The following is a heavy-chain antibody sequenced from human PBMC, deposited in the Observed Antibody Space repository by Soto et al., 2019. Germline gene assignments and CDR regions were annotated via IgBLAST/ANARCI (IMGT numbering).Heavy chain of an antibody. CDR1: GYTFTSYG. CDR3: ARDWAWIDQNPHTLDY. V-gene: IGHV1-18*04. D-gene: IGHD2-15*01. CDR2: ISAYNGNT. Sequence: ASVKVSCKASGYTFTSYGISWVRQAPGQGLEWMGWISAYNGNTNYARKLQGRVTMTTDTSTSTAYMELRSLRSDDTAVYYCARDWAWIDQNPHTLDYWGQGTLATVSS. J-gene: IGHJ4*02.